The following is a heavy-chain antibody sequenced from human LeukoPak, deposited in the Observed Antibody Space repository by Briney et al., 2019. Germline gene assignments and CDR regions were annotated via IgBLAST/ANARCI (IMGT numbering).Heavy chain of an antibody. V-gene: IGHV1-2*02. CDR3: ARDGSGSTGYNWFDP. Sequence: ASVKVSCKASGYTFTGYYMHWVRQAPGQGLEWMGWINPNSGGTNYAQKFQGRVTMTRDTSISTAYMELSRMRSDDTAVYYCARDGSGSTGYNWFDPWGQGTLVTVSS. CDR2: INPNSGGT. J-gene: IGHJ5*02. CDR1: GYTFTGYY. D-gene: IGHD3-10*01.